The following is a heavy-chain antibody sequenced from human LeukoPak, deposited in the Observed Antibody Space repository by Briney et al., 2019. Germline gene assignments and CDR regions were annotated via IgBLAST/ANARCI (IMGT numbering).Heavy chain of an antibody. D-gene: IGHD1-26*01. CDR2: ISAYNGNT. Sequence: ASVKVSCKASGGTFSSYAISWVRQAPGQGLEWMGWISAYNGNTNYAQKLQGRVTMTTDTSTSTAYMELRSLRSDDTAVYYCAIYSGSHSGDYWGQGTLVTVSS. CDR3: AIYSGSHSGDY. J-gene: IGHJ4*02. V-gene: IGHV1-18*01. CDR1: GGTFSSYA.